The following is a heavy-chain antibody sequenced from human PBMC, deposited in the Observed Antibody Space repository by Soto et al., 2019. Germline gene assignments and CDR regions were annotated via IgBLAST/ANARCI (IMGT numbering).Heavy chain of an antibody. J-gene: IGHJ5*02. CDR3: ARAPIVVVPAATFGVGWFDP. CDR2: INAGNGNT. V-gene: IGHV1-3*01. CDR1: GYTFTSYA. Sequence: ASVKVSCKASGYTFTSYAMHWVRQAPGQRLEWMGWINAGNGNTKYSQKFQGRVTITRDTSASTAYMELSSLGSEDTAVYYCARAPIVVVPAATFGVGWFDPWGQGTLVTVSS. D-gene: IGHD2-2*01.